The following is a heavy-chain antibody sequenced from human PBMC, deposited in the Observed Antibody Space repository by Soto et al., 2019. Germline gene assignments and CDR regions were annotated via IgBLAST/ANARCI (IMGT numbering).Heavy chain of an antibody. Sequence: GGSLRLSCAASGFTFSSYSMNWVRQAPGKGLKWVSSISSSSSYLYYADSVKGRFTISRDNAKNSLYLQMNSLRAEDTALYYCARDIDYYDSSGYYRDYWGQGTLVTVSS. CDR1: GFTFSSYS. CDR3: ARDIDYYDSSGYYRDY. V-gene: IGHV3-21*01. D-gene: IGHD3-22*01. CDR2: ISSSSSYL. J-gene: IGHJ4*02.